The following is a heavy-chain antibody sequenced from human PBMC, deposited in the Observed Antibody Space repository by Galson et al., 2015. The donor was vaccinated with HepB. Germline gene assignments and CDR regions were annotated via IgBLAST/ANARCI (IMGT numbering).Heavy chain of an antibody. D-gene: IGHD3-22*01. CDR1: GYTFTSYD. CDR3: ARNYYDSSGYYLGYYYYYYMDV. J-gene: IGHJ6*03. V-gene: IGHV1-8*01. Sequence: SVKVSCKASGYTFTSYDINWVRQATGQGLEWMGWMNPNSGNTGYAQKFQGRVTMTRNTSISTAYMELSSLRSEDTAVYYCARNYYDSSGYYLGYYYYYYMDVWGKGTTVTVSS. CDR2: MNPNSGNT.